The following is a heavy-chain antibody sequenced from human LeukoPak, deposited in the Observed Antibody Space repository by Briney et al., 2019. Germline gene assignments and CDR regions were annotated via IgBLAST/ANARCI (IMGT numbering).Heavy chain of an antibody. CDR1: GGSISSSSYY. J-gene: IGHJ3*02. D-gene: IGHD3-22*01. CDR3: ANYYDSSGYYRRHAFDI. Sequence: SETLSLTCTVSGGSISSSSYYWGWIRQPPGKGLEWIGSIYYSGSTYYNPSLKSRVTISVDTSKNQFSLKLSSVTAADTAVYYCANYYDSSGYYRRHAFDIWGQGTMVTVSS. V-gene: IGHV4-39*07. CDR2: IYYSGST.